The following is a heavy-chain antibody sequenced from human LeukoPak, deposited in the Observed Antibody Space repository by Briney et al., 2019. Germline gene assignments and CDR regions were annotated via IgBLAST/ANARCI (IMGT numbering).Heavy chain of an antibody. CDR1: GFPVCSNY. CDR3: ARHHDY. CDR2: IYSGGST. V-gene: IGHV3-53*01. J-gene: IGHJ4*02. Sequence: GVPLRLSCAASGFPVCSNYMLWVPQATGKGLEGVSDIYSGGSTYYADSVKGRFTISRDNSKNTLYLQMNSLRAEDTAVYYCARHHDYWGQGTLVTVSS.